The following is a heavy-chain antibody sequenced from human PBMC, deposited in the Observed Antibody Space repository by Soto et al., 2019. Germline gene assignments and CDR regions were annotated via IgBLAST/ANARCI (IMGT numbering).Heavy chain of an antibody. CDR2: IYYSGST. J-gene: IGHJ5*02. V-gene: IGHV4-59*01. CDR1: GGSISRYY. CDR3: ARDPGSGSYYGWFDP. Sequence: SVTLSLTCTVSGGSISRYYWNWIRQPPGKGLEWIGYIYYSGSTNYNPSLKSRVTISVDTSKNQFSLKLSSVTAADTAVYYCARDPGSGSYYGWFDPWGQGPLVTVSS. D-gene: IGHD3-10*01.